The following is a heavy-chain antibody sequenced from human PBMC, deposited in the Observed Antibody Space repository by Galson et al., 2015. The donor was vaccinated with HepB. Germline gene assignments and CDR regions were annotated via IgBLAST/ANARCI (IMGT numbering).Heavy chain of an antibody. D-gene: IGHD2-21*01. Sequence: SLRLSCAASGFTFSSYSMNWVRQAPGKGLEWVSSISSSSSYIYYADSVKGRFTISRDNAKNSLYLQMNSLRAEDTAVYYCARGGTRVVIALPPDIWGQGTMVTVSS. CDR3: ARGGTRVVIALPPDI. J-gene: IGHJ3*02. CDR2: ISSSSSYI. V-gene: IGHV3-21*01. CDR1: GFTFSSYS.